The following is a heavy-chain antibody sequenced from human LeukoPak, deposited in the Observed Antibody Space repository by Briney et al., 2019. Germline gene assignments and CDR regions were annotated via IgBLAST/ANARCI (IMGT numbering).Heavy chain of an antibody. Sequence: GGSLRLSCAASGFTFSDYYMSWIRQAPGKGLEWVSYISSSGSTIYYADSVKGRFTISRDNAKSSLYLLMNSLRAEDTAVYYCARDYVVAAAGTYYWGQGTLVTVSS. D-gene: IGHD6-13*01. CDR1: GFTFSDYY. J-gene: IGHJ4*02. CDR2: ISSSGSTI. CDR3: ARDYVVAAAGTYY. V-gene: IGHV3-11*04.